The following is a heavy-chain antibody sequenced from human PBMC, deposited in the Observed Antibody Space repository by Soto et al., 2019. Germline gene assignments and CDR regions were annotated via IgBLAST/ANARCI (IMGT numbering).Heavy chain of an antibody. Sequence: ASVKVSCKASGYTFTRYDINWVRHATGQGLEWMGWMNPNSGNTGYAQKFQGRVTMTRNTSISTAYMELSSLRSEDTAVYYWARYEPDYYFYYMDVWGKGTRVTASS. D-gene: IGHD3-3*01. CDR3: ARYEPDYYFYYMDV. V-gene: IGHV1-8*01. CDR2: MNPNSGNT. CDR1: GYTFTRYD. J-gene: IGHJ6*03.